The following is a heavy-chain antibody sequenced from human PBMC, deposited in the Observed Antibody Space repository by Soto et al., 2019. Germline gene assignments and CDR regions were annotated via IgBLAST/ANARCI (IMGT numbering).Heavy chain of an antibody. CDR1: GGSISSGGYY. CDR2: IYYSGST. J-gene: IGHJ6*02. D-gene: IGHD3-10*01. V-gene: IGHV4-31*03. Sequence: SETLSLTCTVSGGSISSGGYYWSWIRQHPGKGLEWIGYIYYSGSTYYNPSLKSRVTISVDTSKNQFSLKLSSVTAADTAVYYCARSYGSGTSDYYYGMDVWGQGTTVTVSS. CDR3: ARSYGSGTSDYYYGMDV.